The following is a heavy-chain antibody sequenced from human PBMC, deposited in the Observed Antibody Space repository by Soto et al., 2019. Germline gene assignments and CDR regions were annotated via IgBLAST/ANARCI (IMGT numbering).Heavy chain of an antibody. CDR3: ARSKLLLPQGAFDI. CDR2: ISSSSSYI. CDR1: GFTFSSYS. D-gene: IGHD2-15*01. Sequence: PGGSLSLSCAASGFTFSSYSMNWVRQAPGKGLEWVSSISSSSSYIYYADSVKGRFTISRDNAKNSLYLQMNSLRAEDTAVYYCARSKLLLPQGAFDIWGQGTMVTVSS. J-gene: IGHJ3*02. V-gene: IGHV3-21*01.